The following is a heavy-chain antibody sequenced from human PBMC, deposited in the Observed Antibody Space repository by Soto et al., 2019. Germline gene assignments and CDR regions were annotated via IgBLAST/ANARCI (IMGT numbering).Heavy chain of an antibody. D-gene: IGHD2-2*01. CDR3: ARGGGSPYHDHEFDY. J-gene: IGHJ4*02. V-gene: IGHV4-59*11. CDR1: GVSTSNHY. Sequence: PSETLSLTCSVSGVSTSNHYWTWIRKPPGQGPEWIGCIYYRGTTNYNASFNSRVTISVDTSKNQFSLKLTSVTTADTAVYYCARGGGSPYHDHEFDYWGQGILVTVS. CDR2: IYYRGTT.